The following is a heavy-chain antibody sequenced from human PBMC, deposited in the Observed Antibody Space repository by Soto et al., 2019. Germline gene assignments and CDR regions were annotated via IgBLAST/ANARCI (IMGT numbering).Heavy chain of an antibody. CDR2: IYPGDSDT. V-gene: IGHV5-51*01. Sequence: GSPKISRWGFGLTLRNHCIDLVRQMPGKGLEWMGIIYPGDSDTRYSPSFQGQVTISADKSISTAYLQWSSLKASDTAMYYCARDYSLAVYDYWGQGTLVTVSS. J-gene: IGHJ4*02. D-gene: IGHD6-19*01. CDR3: ARDYSLAVYDY. CDR1: GLTLRNHC.